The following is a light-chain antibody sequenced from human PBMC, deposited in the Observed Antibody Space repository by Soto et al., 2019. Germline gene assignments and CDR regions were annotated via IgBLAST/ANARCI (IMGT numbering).Light chain of an antibody. CDR1: QDISNY. V-gene: IGKV1-33*01. J-gene: IGKJ4*01. Sequence: DLPMTQSPSSLSASVGDRVTITCQASQDISNYLNWYQQKPGKAPKLLIYDASNLETGVPSRFSGGGSGTDFTFTISSLQPEDIATYYCQQYDNLPPLTFGGGTKVEIK. CDR3: QQYDNLPPLT. CDR2: DAS.